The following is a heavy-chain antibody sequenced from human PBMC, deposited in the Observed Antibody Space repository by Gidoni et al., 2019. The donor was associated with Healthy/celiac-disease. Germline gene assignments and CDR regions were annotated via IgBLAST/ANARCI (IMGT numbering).Heavy chain of an antibody. CDR2: FYYSGST. V-gene: IGHV4-59*01. D-gene: IGHD3-3*01. CDR3: ASQQYYVFWSGYYPVNNWFDP. Sequence: QVQLQESGPGRVKPSETLSLTCTVSGGSISSYYWRWIRQPPGKGLEWIGYFYYSGSTNYNPPFKIRVPIPLATPKNQSSLSLGSFTAADPAFFSCASQQYYVFWSGYYPVNNWFDPWGQGTLVTV. CDR1: GGSISSYY. J-gene: IGHJ5*02.